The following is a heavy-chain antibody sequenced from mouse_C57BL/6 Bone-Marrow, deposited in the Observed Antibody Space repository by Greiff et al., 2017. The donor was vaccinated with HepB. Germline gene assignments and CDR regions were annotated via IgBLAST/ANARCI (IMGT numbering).Heavy chain of an antibody. Sequence: EVHLVESGGGLAQPKGSLKLSCAASGFSFNTYAMNWVRQAPGKGLEWVARIRSKSNNYATYYADSVKDRFTISRDDSESMLYLQMNNLKTEDTAMYYCGRGPFAYWGQGTLVTVSA. CDR3: GRGPFAY. CDR1: GFSFNTYA. J-gene: IGHJ3*01. D-gene: IGHD3-1*01. V-gene: IGHV10-1*01. CDR2: IRSKSNNYAT.